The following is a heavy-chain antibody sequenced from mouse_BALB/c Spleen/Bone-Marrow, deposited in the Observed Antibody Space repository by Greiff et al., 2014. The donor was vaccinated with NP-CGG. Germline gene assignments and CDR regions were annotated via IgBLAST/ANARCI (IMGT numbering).Heavy chain of an antibody. V-gene: IGHV14-3*02. CDR2: IDPANGNT. CDR3: ATLTTVVDAMDY. D-gene: IGHD1-1*01. CDR1: GFNFKDTY. J-gene: IGHJ4*01. Sequence: EVQLQQSGAELVKPGASVKLSCTASGFNFKDTYMHWVKQRPEQGLEWIGWIDPANGNTKYDPKFQGKATITADTSSNTAYLQLSSLTSEDTAVYYCATLTTVVDAMDYWGQGTSVTVSS.